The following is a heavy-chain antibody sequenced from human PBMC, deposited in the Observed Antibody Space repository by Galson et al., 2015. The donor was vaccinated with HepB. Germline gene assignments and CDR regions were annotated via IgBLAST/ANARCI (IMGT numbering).Heavy chain of an antibody. D-gene: IGHD3-9*01. V-gene: IGHV3-49*04. J-gene: IGHJ6*02. CDR1: GFTFGDYA. Sequence: SLRLSCAASGFTFGDYAMSWVRQAPGKGLEWVGFIRSKAYGGTTEYAASVKGRFTISRDDSKSIAYLQMNSLKTEDTAVYYCTRDGDYYDILTGYYPYGMDVWGQGTTVTVSS. CDR2: IRSKAYGGTT. CDR3: TRDGDYYDILTGYYPYGMDV.